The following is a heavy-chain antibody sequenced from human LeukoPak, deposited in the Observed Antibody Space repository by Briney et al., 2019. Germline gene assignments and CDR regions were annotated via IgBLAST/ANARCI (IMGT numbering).Heavy chain of an antibody. J-gene: IGHJ6*03. CDR3: AKDKRQLTYYYYMDV. CDR1: GFTFSSHW. D-gene: IGHD3-10*01. V-gene: IGHV3-7*03. Sequence: GGSLRLSCAASGFTFSSHWMSWVRQAPGKGLEWVANIKQDGSEKYYVDSVKGRFTISRDNSKNTLYLQMNSLRAEDTAVYYCAKDKRQLTYYYYMDVWGKGTTVTVSS. CDR2: IKQDGSEK.